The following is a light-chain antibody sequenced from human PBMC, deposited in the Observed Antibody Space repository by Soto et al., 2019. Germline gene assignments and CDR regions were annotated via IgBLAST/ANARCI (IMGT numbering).Light chain of an antibody. CDR1: SSNIGGHA. Sequence: QLLLTQPPSASGSPGQTVTISCSGTSSNIGGHAVNWYQQVPGTAPKILIYRNDQRPSGVPDRFSGSKSGTSASLAISELQSEDEADYYCASWDDSLNGRGVFGGGTQLTVL. CDR3: ASWDDSLNGRGV. CDR2: RND. J-gene: IGLJ3*02. V-gene: IGLV1-44*01.